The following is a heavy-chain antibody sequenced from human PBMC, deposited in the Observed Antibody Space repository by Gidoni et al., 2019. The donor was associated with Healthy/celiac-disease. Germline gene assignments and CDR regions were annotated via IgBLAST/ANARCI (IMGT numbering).Heavy chain of an antibody. CDR2: ISWNSGSI. CDR3: AKGGYDILTGYTYYFDY. CDR1: GFTFDDYA. D-gene: IGHD3-9*01. V-gene: IGHV3-9*01. Sequence: EVQLVESGGGLVRPGRSLRLSCAASGFTFDDYAMHWVRQAPGKGLEWVSGISWNSGSIGYADSVKGRFTISRDNAKNSLYLQMNSLRAEDTALYHCAKGGYDILTGYTYYFDYWGQGTLVTVSS. J-gene: IGHJ4*02.